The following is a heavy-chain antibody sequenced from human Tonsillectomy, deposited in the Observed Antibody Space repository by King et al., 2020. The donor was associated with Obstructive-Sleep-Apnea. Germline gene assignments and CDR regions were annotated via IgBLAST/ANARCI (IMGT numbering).Heavy chain of an antibody. V-gene: IGHV3-30*02. CDR2: IRYDGSNK. Sequence: VQLVESGGGVVQPGGSLRLSCAASGFSFSSYGMHWVRQAPGKGLEWVAFIRYDGSNKYYADSVKGPFTISRDTSKKTLYLQMNSLRAEDTAVFYCAKATAAAGTCADSWGQGTLVTVSS. CDR1: GFSFSSYG. D-gene: IGHD6-13*01. CDR3: AKATAAAGTCADS. J-gene: IGHJ4*02.